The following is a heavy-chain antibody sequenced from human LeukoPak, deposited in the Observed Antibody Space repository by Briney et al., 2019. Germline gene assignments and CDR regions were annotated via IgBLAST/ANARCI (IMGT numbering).Heavy chain of an antibody. Sequence: SETLSLTCAVYGGSFSGYYWSWIRQPPGKGLEWIGEINHSGSTNYNPSLKSRVTISVDTSKNQFSLKLSSVTAADTAVYYCARNPKKTDIVVVVAATLGEGTFFDYWGQGTLVTVSS. CDR1: GGSFSGYY. J-gene: IGHJ4*02. CDR2: INHSGST. D-gene: IGHD2-15*01. CDR3: ARNPKKTDIVVVVAATLGEGTFFDY. V-gene: IGHV4-34*01.